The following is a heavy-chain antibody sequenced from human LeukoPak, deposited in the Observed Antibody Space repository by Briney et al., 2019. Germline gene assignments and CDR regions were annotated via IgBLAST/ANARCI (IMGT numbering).Heavy chain of an antibody. V-gene: IGHV4-39*07. CDR3: ASPYYYGSGSRGNWFDP. Sequence: SETLSLTCTVSGGSISSSSYYWGWIRQPPGKGLEWIGSIYYSGSTYYNPSLKSRVTISVDTSKNQFSLKLSSVTAADTAVYYCASPYYYGSGSRGNWFDPWGQGTLVTVSS. J-gene: IGHJ5*02. CDR1: GGSISSSSYY. CDR2: IYYSGST. D-gene: IGHD3-10*01.